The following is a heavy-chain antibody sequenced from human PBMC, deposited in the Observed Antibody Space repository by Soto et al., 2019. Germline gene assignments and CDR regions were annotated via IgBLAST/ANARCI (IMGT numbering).Heavy chain of an antibody. D-gene: IGHD4-17*01. Sequence: ASVKVSCKASGYTFTRYTMNWVRQAPGQRLEWMGWINPNNGGTNYAQNFQGWVTMTRDTSISTAYMELSRLRSDDTAVYYWATQRDYGDYGAFDYWGQGTLVTVSS. J-gene: IGHJ4*02. V-gene: IGHV1-2*04. CDR3: ATQRDYGDYGAFDY. CDR2: INPNNGGT. CDR1: GYTFTRYT.